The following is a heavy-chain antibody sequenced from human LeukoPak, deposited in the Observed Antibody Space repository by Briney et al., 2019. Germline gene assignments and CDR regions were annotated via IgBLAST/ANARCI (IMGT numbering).Heavy chain of an antibody. J-gene: IGHJ4*02. Sequence: PSETLSLTCTVSGGSISSYYWSWIRQPAGKGLEWIGRIYTSGSTNYNPSLKSRVTMSVDTSKNQFSLKLSSVTAADTAVYYCARLYCSGGSCYYGIDYWGQGTLVTVSS. CDR3: ARLYCSGGSCYYGIDY. CDR2: IYTSGST. D-gene: IGHD2-15*01. V-gene: IGHV4-4*07. CDR1: GGSISSYY.